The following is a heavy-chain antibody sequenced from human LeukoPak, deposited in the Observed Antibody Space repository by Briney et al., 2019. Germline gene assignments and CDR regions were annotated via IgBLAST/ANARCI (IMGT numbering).Heavy chain of an antibody. CDR1: GLTFSSYG. J-gene: IGHJ4*02. CDR3: VKDAWFGELYRRDFDY. D-gene: IGHD3-10*01. V-gene: IGHV3-23*01. Sequence: GGSLRLSCAVSGLTFSSYGMSWVRQAPGKGLEWVSGISSSGDKRYYADSVKGRLSISRDNSKNTLYLQMNSLRAEDTAVYYCVKDAWFGELYRRDFDYWGQGTLVTVSS. CDR2: ISSSGDKR.